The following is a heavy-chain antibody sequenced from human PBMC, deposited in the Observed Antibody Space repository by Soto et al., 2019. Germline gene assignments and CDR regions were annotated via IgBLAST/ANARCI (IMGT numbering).Heavy chain of an antibody. CDR1: GGSISSYY. CDR3: ARESRGYYDSSGSLDY. D-gene: IGHD3-22*01. CDR2: IYYSGST. Sequence: QVQLQESGPGLVKPSETLSLTCTVSGGSISSYYWSWIRQPPGKGLEWIGYIYYSGSTNYNPSLKSRVTISVDTSKNQFSLKLSSVTAADTAVYYCARESRGYYDSSGSLDYWGQGTLVTVSS. J-gene: IGHJ4*02. V-gene: IGHV4-59*01.